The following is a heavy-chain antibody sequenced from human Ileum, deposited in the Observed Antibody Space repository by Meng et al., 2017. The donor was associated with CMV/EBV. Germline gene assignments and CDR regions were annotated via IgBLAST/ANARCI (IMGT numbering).Heavy chain of an antibody. Sequence: GESLKISCAASGFTFGTYAMHWVRQAPGKGLEWVSAISGGRDITDYADSVKGRFTISRDNSKNTLYLLMSSLRAGDTAVYYCAKSKDRAVGVGPHPPDNWGQGTRVTVSS. CDR2: ISGGRDIT. J-gene: IGHJ4*02. D-gene: IGHD3-3*01. CDR3: AKSKDRAVGVGPHPPDN. V-gene: IGHV3-23*01. CDR1: GFTFGTYA.